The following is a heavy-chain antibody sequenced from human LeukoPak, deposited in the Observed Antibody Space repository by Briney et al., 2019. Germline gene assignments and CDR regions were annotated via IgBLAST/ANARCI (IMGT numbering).Heavy chain of an antibody. V-gene: IGHV3-9*01. J-gene: IGHJ3*02. Sequence: GGSLRLSCAASGFTFDDYAMHWVGQAPGKGLEWVSGMSWNSGSIGYADSVKGRFTISRDNAKNSLYLQMNSLRAEDTALYYCAKGPTYYYDSSGRLGAFDIWGQGTMVTVSS. CDR3: AKGPTYYYDSSGRLGAFDI. D-gene: IGHD3-22*01. CDR1: GFTFDDYA. CDR2: MSWNSGSI.